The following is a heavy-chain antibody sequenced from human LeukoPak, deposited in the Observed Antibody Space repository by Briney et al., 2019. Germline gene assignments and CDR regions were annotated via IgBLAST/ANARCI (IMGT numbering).Heavy chain of an antibody. CDR2: IIPIVGTA. CDR3: ARNKYCSSTSCYPHLNWFDP. Sequence: SVKVSCKASGGTFSSYSISLVREAPGQGLEWMGVIIPIVGTANYAQKFQGRVTFTTDESTSPAYMELRSLRSEDTAVYYCARNKYCSSTSCYPHLNWFDPWGQGTLVTVSS. V-gene: IGHV1-69*05. J-gene: IGHJ5*02. D-gene: IGHD2-2*01. CDR1: GGTFSSYS.